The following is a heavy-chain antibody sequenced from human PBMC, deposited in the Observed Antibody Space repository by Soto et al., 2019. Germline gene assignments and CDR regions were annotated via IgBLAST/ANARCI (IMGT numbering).Heavy chain of an antibody. V-gene: IGHV4-34*01. Sequence: SETLPLTCAVYGGYFRGYYWSWIRQPPGKGLEWIGEINHSGSTNYNPSLKSRVTISVDTSKNQFSLKLSSVTAADTAVYYCAAXCVGCGGFNYYGMDVWGQGTTVTVSS. CDR1: GGYFRGYY. CDR2: INHSGST. D-gene: IGHD2-21*01. CDR3: AAXCVGCGGFNYYGMDV. J-gene: IGHJ6*02.